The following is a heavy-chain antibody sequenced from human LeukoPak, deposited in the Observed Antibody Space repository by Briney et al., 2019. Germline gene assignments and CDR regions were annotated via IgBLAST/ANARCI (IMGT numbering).Heavy chain of an antibody. V-gene: IGHV4-59*08. CDR1: GGSISPYY. Sequence: SETLSLTCTVSGGSISPYYWSWIRQPPGKGLEWIGYIYYSGSTYYNPSLKSRVTISVDTSKNQFSLKPSSVTAADTAVYYCARYYYDTSGYPHYFDYWGQGALVTVSS. D-gene: IGHD3-22*01. CDR2: IYYSGST. CDR3: ARYYYDTSGYPHYFDY. J-gene: IGHJ4*02.